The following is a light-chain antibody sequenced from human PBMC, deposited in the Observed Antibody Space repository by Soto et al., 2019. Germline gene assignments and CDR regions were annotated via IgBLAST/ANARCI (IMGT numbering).Light chain of an antibody. CDR3: QQSYSDPWT. CDR2: TAS. J-gene: IGKJ1*01. V-gene: IGKV1-39*01. CDR1: QSISGY. Sequence: DIQMTQSPSSLSASIGDRVTITCRASQSISGYLNWYGHKAGEAPKLLIHTASSLQGGVPSRFSGSASGTDFTLTISSLQPEDFATYYCQQSYSDPWTFGLGTKVEI.